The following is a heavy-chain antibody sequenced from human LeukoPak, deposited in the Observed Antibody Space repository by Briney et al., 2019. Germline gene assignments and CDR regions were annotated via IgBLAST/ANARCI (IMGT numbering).Heavy chain of an antibody. V-gene: IGHV5-51*01. D-gene: IGHD3-9*01. CDR1: GYSFTSYW. CDR2: IYPGDSDT. CDR3: ARQRTRDYDILTGYYYHGMDV. J-gene: IGHJ6*02. Sequence: GESLKISCKGSGYSFTSYWIGWVRQMPGKGLEWMGIIYPGDSDTRYSPSFKGQVTISADKSISTAYLQWSSLKASDTAMYYCARQRTRDYDILTGYYYHGMDVWGQGTTVTVSS.